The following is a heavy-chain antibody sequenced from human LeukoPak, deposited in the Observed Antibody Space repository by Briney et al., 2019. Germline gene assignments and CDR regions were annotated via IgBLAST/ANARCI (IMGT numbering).Heavy chain of an antibody. D-gene: IGHD2-15*01. CDR2: IYYSGST. V-gene: IGHV4-31*03. Sequence: KPSETLSLTCTVSGGSISSGGYYWSWIRQPPGTGLERIGYIYYSGSTYYNPSLKSRLTISLDTSKNQFSLKLSSVTAADTAVYYCARGYCSGGSCNWFDPWGQGTLVTVSS. CDR3: ARGYCSGGSCNWFDP. J-gene: IGHJ5*02. CDR1: GGSISSGGYY.